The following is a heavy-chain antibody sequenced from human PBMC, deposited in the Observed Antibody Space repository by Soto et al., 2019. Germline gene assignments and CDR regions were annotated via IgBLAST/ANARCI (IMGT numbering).Heavy chain of an antibody. CDR3: ARSGGRVDIYYYYGMDV. CDR1: GGTFSSYA. J-gene: IGHJ6*02. V-gene: IGHV1-69*01. CDR2: IIPIFGTA. Sequence: QVQLVQSGAEVKKPGSSVKVSCKASGGTFSSYAISWVRQAPGQGLEWMGGIIPIFGTANYAQKFQGRVTITADESTSTAYMELSSLRSEDTAVYYCARSGGRVDIYYYYGMDVWGQGTTVTVSS. D-gene: IGHD3-10*01.